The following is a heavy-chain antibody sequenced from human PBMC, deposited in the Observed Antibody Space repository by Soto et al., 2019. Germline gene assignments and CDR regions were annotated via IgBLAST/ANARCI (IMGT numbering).Heavy chain of an antibody. V-gene: IGHV4-28*01. D-gene: IGHD1-26*01. CDR2: IYYSGTT. CDR1: GYSISSSNW. J-gene: IGHJ4*02. CDR3: ARREIQGPIDY. Sequence: QVQLQESGPGLVKPSDTLSLTCAVSGYSISSSNWWGWIRQPPGKGLEWIGYIYYSGTTYYIPSLKSRVTMSVDKSKNQFSLKLTSVTAVDTAVYYCARREIQGPIDYWGQGTLVTVSS.